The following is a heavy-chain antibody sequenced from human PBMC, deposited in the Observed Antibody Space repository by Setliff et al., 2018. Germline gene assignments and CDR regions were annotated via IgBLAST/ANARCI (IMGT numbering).Heavy chain of an antibody. D-gene: IGHD3-22*01. CDR2: IHSSGRS. CDR3: ARAFDSSGYYGESHTHYFDN. Sequence: TSETLSLTCTVSGGSISTYHWSWIRQPPGKGLEWIGYIHSSGRSNYNPSLKSRVTTSIDTSKNQFSLKLSSVTAADTAVYYCARAFDSSGYYGESHTHYFDNWGQGTLVTVSS. J-gene: IGHJ4*02. CDR1: GGSISTYH. V-gene: IGHV4-4*08.